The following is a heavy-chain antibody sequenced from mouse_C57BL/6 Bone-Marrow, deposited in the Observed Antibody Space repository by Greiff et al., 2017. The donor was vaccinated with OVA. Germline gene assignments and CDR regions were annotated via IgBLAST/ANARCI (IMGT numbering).Heavy chain of an antibody. CDR1: GYTFTSYW. J-gene: IGHJ3*01. CDR3: EGEDSFAY. Sequence: VQLQQPGAELVKPGASVKLSCTASGYTFTSYWMQWVKQRPGQGLEWIGEIDPSDSYTNYNQKFKGKATLTVDTSSSTAYMQLSSLTSEDSAVCNCEGEDSFAYWGQGTLVTVSA. V-gene: IGHV1-50*01. CDR2: IDPSDSYT.